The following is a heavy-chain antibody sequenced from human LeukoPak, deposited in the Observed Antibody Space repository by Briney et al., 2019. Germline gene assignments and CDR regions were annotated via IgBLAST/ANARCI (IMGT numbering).Heavy chain of an antibody. CDR3: ARDRRGYCSGGSCHYYYYYYMDV. Sequence: GGSLRLSCAASGFTFSSYSMNWVRQAPGKGLEWVSSISSSSSYIYYADSVKGRFTISRDNAKNSLYLQMNSLRAEDTAVYYCARDRRGYCSGGSCHYYYYYYMDVWGKGTTVTVSS. J-gene: IGHJ6*03. V-gene: IGHV3-21*01. D-gene: IGHD2-15*01. CDR1: GFTFSSYS. CDR2: ISSSSSYI.